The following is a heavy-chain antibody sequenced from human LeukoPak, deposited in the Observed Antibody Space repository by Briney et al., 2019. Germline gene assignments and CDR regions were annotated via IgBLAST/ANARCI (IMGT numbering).Heavy chain of an antibody. CDR2: ISYDGSNK. Sequence: GSLRLSCAASGFTFSSYGMHWVRQAPGKGLEWVAVISYDGSNKYYADSVKGRFTISRDNSKNTLYLQMNSLRAEDTAVYYCAKVGSYGSSVGAFDIWGQGTMVTVSS. CDR1: GFTFSSYG. V-gene: IGHV3-30*18. D-gene: IGHD3-22*01. CDR3: AKVGSYGSSVGAFDI. J-gene: IGHJ3*02.